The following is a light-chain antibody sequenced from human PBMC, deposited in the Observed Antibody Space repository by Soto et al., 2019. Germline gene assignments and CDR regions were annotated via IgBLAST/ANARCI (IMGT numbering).Light chain of an antibody. CDR2: GAS. CDR3: RQYNNWLMLS. CDR1: HSVSSN. V-gene: IGKV3-15*01. J-gene: IGKJ4*01. Sequence: EIVMTQSPSILAVSPGERATLSCRASHSVSSNLAWYQQKPGQTPRLLIYGASTRATGIPARFSGSGSGTEFTLTISSLQSEDFAIYYCRQYNNWLMLSFGGGTKVDI.